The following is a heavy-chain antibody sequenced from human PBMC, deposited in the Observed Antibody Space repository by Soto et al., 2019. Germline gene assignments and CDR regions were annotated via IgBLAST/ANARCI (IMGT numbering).Heavy chain of an antibody. CDR1: GGSISSSNW. V-gene: IGHV4-4*02. D-gene: IGHD3-22*01. CDR2: IYHDGST. J-gene: IGHJ1*01. CDR3: ARLASGYFAFQY. Sequence: QVQLQESGPGLVKPSGTLSLTCAVSGGSISSSNWWSWVRQPPGKGLEWIGQIYHDGSTNYSPSLKSRVTISVDKSKNHFSLILHSVTAADTAVYYCARLASGYFAFQYWGQGTLVTVSS.